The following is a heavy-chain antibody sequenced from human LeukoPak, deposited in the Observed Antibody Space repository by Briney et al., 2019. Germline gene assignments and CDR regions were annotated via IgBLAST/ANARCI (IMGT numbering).Heavy chain of an antibody. CDR3: ARDGTYYYDSSGYYYVGYDAFDI. CDR2: INPNSGGT. Sequence: ASVKVSCKASGYTFTGYYMHWVRQAPGQGLEWMGWINPNSGGTNYAQKFQGRVTMTRDTSISTAYMELSRLRSDDTAVYYCARDGTYYYDSSGYYYVGYDAFDIWGQGTMVTVSS. J-gene: IGHJ3*02. D-gene: IGHD3-22*01. CDR1: GYTFTGYY. V-gene: IGHV1-2*02.